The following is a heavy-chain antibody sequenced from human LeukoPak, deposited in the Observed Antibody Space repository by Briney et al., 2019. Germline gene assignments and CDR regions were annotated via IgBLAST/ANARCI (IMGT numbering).Heavy chain of an antibody. Sequence: GGSLRLSCAASGFTFSSYEMNWVRQAPGEGLEWVSYISSSGSTIYYADSVKGRFTISRDNAKNSLYLQMSSLRAEDTAVYYCATFPIAAAAPFDYWGQGTLVTVSS. CDR3: ATFPIAAAAPFDY. D-gene: IGHD6-13*01. CDR1: GFTFSSYE. V-gene: IGHV3-48*03. J-gene: IGHJ4*02. CDR2: ISSSGSTI.